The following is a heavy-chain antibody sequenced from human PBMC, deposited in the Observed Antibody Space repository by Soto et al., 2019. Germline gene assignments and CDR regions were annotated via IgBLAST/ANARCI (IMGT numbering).Heavy chain of an antibody. D-gene: IGHD3-9*01. CDR1: GGSISSSSYY. CDR3: ARRAYDILAYYYYMDV. CDR2: IYYSGST. J-gene: IGHJ6*03. Sequence: PSETLSLTFTVSGGSISSSSYYWGWIRQPPGKGLEWIGSIYYSGSTYYNPSLKSRVTISVDTSKNQFSLKLSSVTAADTAVYYCARRAYDILAYYYYMDVWGKGTTVTVSS. V-gene: IGHV4-39*01.